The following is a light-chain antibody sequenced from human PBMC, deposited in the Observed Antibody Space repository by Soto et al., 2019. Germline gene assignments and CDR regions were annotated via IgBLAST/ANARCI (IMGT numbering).Light chain of an antibody. CDR1: QSVSSY. V-gene: IGKV3-20*01. Sequence: EIVWTQSPGTLSLSPGERATLSCRASQSVSSYLAWYQQKPGQAPRLLIYGASSRATGIPDRFSGSGSGTEFTLTISRLQPEDFEVYYCQQSGSSPGTFGQGTKVDIK. CDR3: QQSGSSPGT. J-gene: IGKJ1*01. CDR2: GAS.